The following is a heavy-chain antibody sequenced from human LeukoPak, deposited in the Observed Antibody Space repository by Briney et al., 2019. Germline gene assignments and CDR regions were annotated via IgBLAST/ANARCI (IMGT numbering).Heavy chain of an antibody. V-gene: IGHV4-39*01. D-gene: IGHD6-13*01. CDR2: IYHSGST. J-gene: IGHJ4*02. Sequence: PSETLSLTCSVSGGSISSSSYYWGWIRQPPGKGLEWIGSIYHSGSTYYNPSLKSRVTISVDTSKNQFSLKMSTVTAVDTAVYYCARHFGSWSYYFDYWGQGKLVTASS. CDR3: ARHFGSWSYYFDY. CDR1: GGSISSSSYY.